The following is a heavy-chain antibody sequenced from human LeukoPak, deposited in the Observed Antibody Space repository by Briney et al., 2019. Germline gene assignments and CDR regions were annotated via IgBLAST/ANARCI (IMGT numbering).Heavy chain of an antibody. CDR2: IYYSGST. CDR1: GGSISSGGYY. Sequence: SETLSLTCTVSGGSISSGGYYWSWIRQHPGQGLEWIGYIYYSGSTYYNPSLKSRVTISVDTSKNQFSLKLSSVTAADTAVYYCARETYCSGGSCYTPDNLWLWGQGTLVTVSS. V-gene: IGHV4-31*03. J-gene: IGHJ4*02. CDR3: ARETYCSGGSCYTPDNLWL. D-gene: IGHD2-15*01.